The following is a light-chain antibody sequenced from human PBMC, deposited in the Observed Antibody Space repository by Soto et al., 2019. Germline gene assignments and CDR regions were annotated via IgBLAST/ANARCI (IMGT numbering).Light chain of an antibody. CDR3: CSYAGSSWV. CDR1: SSDVGSYNL. Sequence: QPVLTQPASVSGSPGQSITISCTGTSSDVGSYNLVSWYQHHPGKAPKLMIYEVSKRPSGVFNRFSGSKSGNTASLTNSGLQAEDEADYYCCSYAGSSWVFGGGTKLTVL. J-gene: IGLJ3*02. CDR2: EVS. V-gene: IGLV2-23*02.